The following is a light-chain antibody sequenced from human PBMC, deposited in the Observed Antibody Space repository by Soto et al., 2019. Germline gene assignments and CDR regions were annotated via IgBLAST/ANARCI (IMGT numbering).Light chain of an antibody. J-gene: IGLJ2*01. CDR2: DVG. Sequence: QSALTQPASVSGSPGQSITISCTGTSSDVGAYNYVSWYQHHPCKAPKLIIYDVGNWPSGVPNRFSGSKSGNTASLTISGLQAEEEADYYCISYAPSTSVVFGGGNKLTVL. CDR1: SSDVGAYNY. V-gene: IGLV2-14*03. CDR3: ISYAPSTSVV.